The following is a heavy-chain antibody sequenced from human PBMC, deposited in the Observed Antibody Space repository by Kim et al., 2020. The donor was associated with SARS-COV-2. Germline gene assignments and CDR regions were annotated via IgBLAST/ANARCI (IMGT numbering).Heavy chain of an antibody. Sequence: GGSLRLSCAASGFTFSSYSMNWVRQAPGKGLEWVSSISSSSSYIYYADSVKGRFTISRDNAKNSLYLQMNSLRAEDTAVYYCARDNGLWSGYYEFDYWGQGTLVTVSS. CDR3: ARDNGLWSGYYEFDY. V-gene: IGHV3-21*01. CDR1: GFTFSSYS. D-gene: IGHD3-3*01. J-gene: IGHJ4*02. CDR2: ISSSSSYI.